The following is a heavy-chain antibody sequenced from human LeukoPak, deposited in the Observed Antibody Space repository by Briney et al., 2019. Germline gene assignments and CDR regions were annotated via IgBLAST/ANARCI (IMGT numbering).Heavy chain of an antibody. Sequence: GGSLRLSCAASGFTFSSYGIHWVRQAPGKGLEWVAVISYDGSNKYYADSVKGRFTISRDNSKNTLYLQMNSLRAKDTAVYYCAKDRKVGSNSLTWGQGSLVTVSS. V-gene: IGHV3-30*18. J-gene: IGHJ5*02. CDR1: GFTFSSYG. D-gene: IGHD4-11*01. CDR2: ISYDGSNK. CDR3: AKDRKVGSNSLT.